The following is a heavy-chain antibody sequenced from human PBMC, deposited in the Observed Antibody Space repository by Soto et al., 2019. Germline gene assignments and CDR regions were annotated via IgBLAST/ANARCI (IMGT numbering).Heavy chain of an antibody. V-gene: IGHV1-3*01. CDR2: INVGNGNT. CDR3: TSDNKGLADY. J-gene: IGHJ4*02. Sequence: QVQLEQSGAAVKEPGASVKVSCQASGYTSTNYAVHWVRQAPGQGLQWIGWINVGNGNTKSSQKFQGRVTFSRDTSASTAYMEVSSLTSEDTAVYYCTSDNKGLADYWGQGTLVTVSS. CDR1: GYTSTNYA.